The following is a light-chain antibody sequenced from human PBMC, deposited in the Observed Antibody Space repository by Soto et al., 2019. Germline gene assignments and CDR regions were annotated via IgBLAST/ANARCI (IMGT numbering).Light chain of an antibody. V-gene: IGLV2-14*03. J-gene: IGLJ1*01. CDR2: DVS. Sequence: QSVLTQPASVSGYPGQSITISCTGTSSDIGYYNYVSWYQQHPGKAPKVMIYDVSNRLSGVSNRFSGSKSANTASLTISGLQAEDEADYHCSAYTTSSTVVFGSGTKVTVL. CDR3: SAYTTSSTVV. CDR1: SSDIGYYNY.